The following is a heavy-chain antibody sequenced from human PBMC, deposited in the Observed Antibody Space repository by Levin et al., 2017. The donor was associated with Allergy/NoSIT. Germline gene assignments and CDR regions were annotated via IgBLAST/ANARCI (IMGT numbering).Heavy chain of an antibody. D-gene: IGHD3-9*01. J-gene: IGHJ4*02. CDR3: ARLNYDILTGMSTPPDY. V-gene: IGHV5-10-1*01. CDR1: GYSFTSYW. Sequence: GGSLRLSCKGSGYSFTSYWISWVRQMPGKGLEWMGRIDPSDSYTNYSPSFQGHVTISADKSISTAYLQWSSLKASDTAMYYCARLNYDILTGMSTPPDYWGQGTLVTVSS. CDR2: IDPSDSYT.